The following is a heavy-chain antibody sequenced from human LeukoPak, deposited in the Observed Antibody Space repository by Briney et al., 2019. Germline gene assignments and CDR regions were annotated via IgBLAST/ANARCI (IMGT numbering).Heavy chain of an antibody. CDR2: INHSGST. D-gene: IGHD2-15*01. V-gene: IGHV4-34*01. Sequence: SETLSLTCAVYGGSFSGYYWSWIRQPPGKGLEWIGEINHSGSTNYNPSLTSRGTISVDTSKNQFSLKLRSVTAADTAVYYCARAGYCSGGSCYSPPQFDYWGQGTLVTVSS. J-gene: IGHJ4*02. CDR1: GGSFSGYY. CDR3: ARAGYCSGGSCYSPPQFDY.